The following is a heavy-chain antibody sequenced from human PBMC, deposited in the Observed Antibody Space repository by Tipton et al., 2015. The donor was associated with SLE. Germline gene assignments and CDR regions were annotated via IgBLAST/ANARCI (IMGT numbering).Heavy chain of an antibody. J-gene: IGHJ3*02. CDR2: ISGSGGST. CDR1: GFTFSSYA. Sequence: GSLRLSCAASGFTFSSYAMSWVRQAPGKGLEWVSAISGSGGSTYYADSVKGRFTISRDNSKNTLYLQMNSLRAEDTAVYYCAKDLYDILTGYYTGDAFDIWGQGTMVTVSS. V-gene: IGHV3-23*01. CDR3: AKDLYDILTGYYTGDAFDI. D-gene: IGHD3-9*01.